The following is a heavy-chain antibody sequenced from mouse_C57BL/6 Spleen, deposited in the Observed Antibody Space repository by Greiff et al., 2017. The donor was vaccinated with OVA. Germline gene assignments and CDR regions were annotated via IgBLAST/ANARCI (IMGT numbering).Heavy chain of an antibody. D-gene: IGHD2-10*01. J-gene: IGHJ2*01. CDR1: GFTFSDYG. Sequence: EVKLMESGGGLVKPGGSLKLSCAASGFTFSDYGMHWVRQAPEKGLEGVAYISSGSSTIYYADTVKGRFTISRDNAKNTLFLQMTSLRSEDTAMYYCAPSLLNFDYWGQGTTLTVSS. CDR3: APSLLNFDY. CDR2: ISSGSSTI. V-gene: IGHV5-17*01.